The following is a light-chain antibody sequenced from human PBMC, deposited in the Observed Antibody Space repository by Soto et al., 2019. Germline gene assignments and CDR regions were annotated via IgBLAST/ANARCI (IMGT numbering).Light chain of an antibody. V-gene: IGLV2-18*01. J-gene: IGLJ1*01. Sequence: QSVLNQHPYVSGPPGQSVTISCTGTSTDFVSYNRVSWYQQPPGTAPKLIIYEASNRPSGVPDRFSGSKSGNTASLTISGLQAADEADYYCSLYTIDNTYVFGTGTKVTVL. CDR3: SLYTIDNTYV. CDR2: EAS. CDR1: STDFVSYNR.